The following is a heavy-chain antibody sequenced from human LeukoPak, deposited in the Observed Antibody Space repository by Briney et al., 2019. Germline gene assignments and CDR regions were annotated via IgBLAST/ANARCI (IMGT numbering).Heavy chain of an antibody. CDR2: VHPNTGNT. CDR1: GYPFTTYE. V-gene: IGHV1-8*01. Sequence: ASVKVSCKTSGYPFTTYEINWVRQAAGQGLEWMGWVHPNTGNTAYAQRFQGRVTMTRDTSISTAYMELSSLTSNDTAVYLCARGPRNDPWGQGTLVTVSS. CDR3: ARGPRNDP. D-gene: IGHD1-14*01. J-gene: IGHJ5*02.